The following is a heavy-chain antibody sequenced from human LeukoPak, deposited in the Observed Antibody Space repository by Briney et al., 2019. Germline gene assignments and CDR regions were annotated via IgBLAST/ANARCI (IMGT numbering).Heavy chain of an antibody. J-gene: IGHJ4*02. CDR2: ISYDGSNK. V-gene: IGHV3-30*18. CDR1: GFTFSSYG. D-gene: IGHD1-14*01. CDR3: AKDASNHGDY. Sequence: PGASLRLSCAASGFTFSSYGMHWVRQAPGKGLEWVAVISYDGSNKYYADSVKGRFTISRDNSKNTLYLQMNSLRAEDTAVYYCAKDASNHGDYWGQGTLVTVSS.